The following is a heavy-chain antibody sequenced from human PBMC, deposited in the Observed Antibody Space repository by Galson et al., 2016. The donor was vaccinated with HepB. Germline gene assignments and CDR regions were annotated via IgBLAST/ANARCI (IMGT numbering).Heavy chain of an antibody. CDR3: ARVGIEGGGPDAFDL. D-gene: IGHD4-23*01. Sequence: SVKVSCKASGGTFSSYPISWVRQAPGLGLEWMGGIMPIYGTANYAQKFQGRVTITADNSAAIGYMELNSLRPDATAMYYCARVGIEGGGPDAFDLWGQGTMVIVSS. CDR2: IMPIYGTA. CDR1: GGTFSSYP. V-gene: IGHV1-69*06. J-gene: IGHJ3*01.